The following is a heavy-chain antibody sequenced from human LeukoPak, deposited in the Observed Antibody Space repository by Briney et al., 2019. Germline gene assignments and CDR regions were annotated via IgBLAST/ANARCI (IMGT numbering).Heavy chain of an antibody. CDR3: VRSPFVAGVGPTSWYFDL. J-gene: IGHJ2*01. Sequence: SETLSLTCTVSGASITSYYWRWIRQPPGKGLEWIGYIYSSAHMDVNPSLKSRVTISVDASKRQVSLKLFSVTASDTALYYCVRSPFVAGVGPTSWYFDLWGRGTLVTVSS. D-gene: IGHD1-26*01. V-gene: IGHV4-4*09. CDR1: GASITSYY. CDR2: IYSSAHM.